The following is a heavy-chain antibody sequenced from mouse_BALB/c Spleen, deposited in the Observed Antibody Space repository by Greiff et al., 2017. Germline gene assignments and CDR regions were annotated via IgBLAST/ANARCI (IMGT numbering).Heavy chain of an antibody. V-gene: IGHV2-9*02. CDR3: AKGPSYYGSSCGAFDY. D-gene: IGHD1-1*01. J-gene: IGHJ4*01. CDR2: IWAGGST. Sequence: VKVVESGPGLVAPSQSLSITCTVSGFSLTSYGVHWVRQPPGKGLEWLGVIWAGGSTNYNSALMSRLSISKDNSKGQVFLKMNSLQTDDTAMYYWAKGPSYYGSSCGAFDYWGQGTSVNVSS. CDR1: GFSLTSYG.